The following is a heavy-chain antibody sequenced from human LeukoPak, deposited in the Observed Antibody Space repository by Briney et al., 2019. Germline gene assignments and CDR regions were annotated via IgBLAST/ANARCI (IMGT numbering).Heavy chain of an antibody. Sequence: GASVKVSCKASGYTFTGYYMHWVRQAPGQGLEWMGWINPNSGGTNYAQKFQGRVTMTRDTSISTAYMELSRLRSDDTAVYYCARDFVGGNQRPAYNWFDPWGQGTLVTVSS. CDR1: GYTFTGYY. V-gene: IGHV1-2*02. CDR2: INPNSGGT. J-gene: IGHJ5*02. CDR3: ARDFVGGNQRPAYNWFDP. D-gene: IGHD3-10*01.